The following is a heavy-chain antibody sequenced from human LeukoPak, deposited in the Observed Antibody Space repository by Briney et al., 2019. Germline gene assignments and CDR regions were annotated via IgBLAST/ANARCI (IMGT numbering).Heavy chain of an antibody. D-gene: IGHD3-10*01. CDR2: ITL. V-gene: IGHV4-38-2*01. CDR3: ARHPRFGAFDS. Sequence: SETLSLTCSVSGDSISRSSYYWAWVRQSPGKGLEWIGSITLHLQSGLNCRGTVSLHTSKNKFSLKLSSVTVTEAVVYCCARHPRFGAFDSWGAGILVTVSS. CDR1: GDSISRSSYY. J-gene: IGHJ5*01.